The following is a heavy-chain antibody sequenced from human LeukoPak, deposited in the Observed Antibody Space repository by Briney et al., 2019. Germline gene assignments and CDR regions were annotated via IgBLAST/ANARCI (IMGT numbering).Heavy chain of an antibody. J-gene: IGHJ4*02. Sequence: SVKVSCKASGGTFSSYAISWVRQAPGQGLEWMGGIIPILGIANYAQKFQGRVTITADKSTSTAYMELSSLRSEDTAVYYCARDPAYDSSGYYYGGVVYYFDYWGQGTLVTVSS. V-gene: IGHV1-69*10. D-gene: IGHD3-22*01. CDR3: ARDPAYDSSGYYYGGVVYYFDY. CDR1: GGTFSSYA. CDR2: IIPILGIA.